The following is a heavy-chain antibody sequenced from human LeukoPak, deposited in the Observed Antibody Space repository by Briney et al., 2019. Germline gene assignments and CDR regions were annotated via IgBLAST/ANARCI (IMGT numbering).Heavy chain of an antibody. J-gene: IGHJ6*02. CDR2: IYPGDSDT. CDR1: GSRFTSYW. V-gene: IGHV5-51*01. CDR3: ARHAMGLGFLEWLLGDGMDV. D-gene: IGHD3-3*01. Sequence: PGASLKISCQGSGSRFTSYWIGWVRQMPGKGLEWMGIIYPGDSDTRYSPSFQGQVTISADKSISTAYLQWSSLKASDTAMYYCARHAMGLGFLEWLLGDGMDVWGQGTTVTVSS.